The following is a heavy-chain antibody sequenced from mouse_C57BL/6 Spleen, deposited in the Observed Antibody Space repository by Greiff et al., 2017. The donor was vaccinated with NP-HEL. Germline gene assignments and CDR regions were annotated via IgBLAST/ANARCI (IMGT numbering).Heavy chain of an antibody. V-gene: IGHV1-26*01. CDR2: INPNNGGT. D-gene: IGHD2-1*01. Sequence: EVKLQQSGPELVKPGASVKISCKASGYTLTDYYMNWVKQSHGKSLEWIGDINPNNGGTSYNQKFKGKATLTVDKSSSTAYMELRSLTSEDSAVYYCARWGNYPWYWGQGTTLTVSS. CDR3: ARWGNYPWY. J-gene: IGHJ2*01. CDR1: GYTLTDYY.